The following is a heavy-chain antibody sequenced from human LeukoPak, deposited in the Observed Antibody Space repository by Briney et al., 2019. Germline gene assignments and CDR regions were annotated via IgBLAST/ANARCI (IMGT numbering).Heavy chain of an antibody. CDR2: IYYSGSI. V-gene: IGHV4-59*08. J-gene: IGHJ4*02. CDR3: ARHPCSGGSCYSIDY. D-gene: IGHD2-15*01. Sequence: SETLSLTCTVSGGSISSYYWSWIRQPPGKGLEWIGYIYYSGSINYNPSLKSRVTISVDTSKNQFSLKLSSVTAADTAVYYCARHPCSGGSCYSIDYWGQGTLVTVSS. CDR1: GGSISSYY.